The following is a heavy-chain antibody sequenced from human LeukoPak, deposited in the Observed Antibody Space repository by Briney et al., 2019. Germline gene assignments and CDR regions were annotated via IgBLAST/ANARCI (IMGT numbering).Heavy chain of an antibody. CDR2: ISSSSSYI. J-gene: IGHJ5*02. V-gene: IGHV3-21*01. CDR3: ASWVGATAP. D-gene: IGHD1-26*01. Sequence: GGSLRLSCAASGFTFSSYSMNWVRQAPGEGLEWVSSISSSSSYIYYADLVKGRFTISRDNAKNSLYLQMNSLRAEDTAVYYCASWVGATAPWGQGTLVTVSS. CDR1: GFTFSSYS.